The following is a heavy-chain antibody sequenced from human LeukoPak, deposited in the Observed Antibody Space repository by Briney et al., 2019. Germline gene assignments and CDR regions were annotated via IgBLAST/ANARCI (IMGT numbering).Heavy chain of an antibody. V-gene: IGHV1-18*01. D-gene: IGHD4-11*01. J-gene: IGHJ6*02. CDR2: ISAYNGNT. CDR1: GYTFTSYG. CDR3: ARKGPQGTTSYYYGMDV. Sequence: GASVKVSCKASGYTFTSYGISWVRQAPGQGLEWMGWISAYNGNTNYAQKLQGRVTMTTDTSTCTAYMELRSLRSDDTAVYYRARKGPQGTTSYYYGMDVWGQGTTVTVSS.